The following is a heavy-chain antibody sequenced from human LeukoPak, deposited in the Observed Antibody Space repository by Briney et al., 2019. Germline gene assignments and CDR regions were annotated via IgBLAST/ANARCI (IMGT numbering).Heavy chain of an antibody. J-gene: IGHJ4*02. Sequence: GGSLRLSCVASGFAFSSFTMNWVRQAPGKGLEWVSYISGSSSIVYYADPVKGRFTISRDNAKNSLFLQMNSLRAEDTAVYYCARELAYWGQGTLVTVSS. CDR3: ARELAY. D-gene: IGHD6-6*01. V-gene: IGHV3-48*01. CDR1: GFAFSSFT. CDR2: ISGSSSIV.